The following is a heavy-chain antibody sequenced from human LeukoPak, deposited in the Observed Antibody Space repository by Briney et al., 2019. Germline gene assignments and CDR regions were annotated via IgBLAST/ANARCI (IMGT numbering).Heavy chain of an antibody. CDR1: GGTFSSYA. CDR2: IIPIFGTA. CDR3: ARDHGLRGVDYYGMDV. D-gene: IGHD5-24*01. J-gene: IGHJ6*02. Sequence: SVKVSCKASGGTFSSYAISWVRQAPGRGLEWMGGIIPIFGTANYAQKFQGRVTITADESTSTAYMELSSLRSEDTAVYYCARDHGLRGVDYYGMDVWGQGTTVTVSS. V-gene: IGHV1-69*13.